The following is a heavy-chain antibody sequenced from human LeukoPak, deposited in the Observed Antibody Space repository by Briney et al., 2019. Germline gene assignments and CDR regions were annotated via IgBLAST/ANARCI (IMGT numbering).Heavy chain of an antibody. D-gene: IGHD6-19*01. V-gene: IGHV1-18*01. Sequence: GASVKVSCKASGYTFTSYGISWVRQAPGQGLEWMGWISAYNGNTNYAQKLQGRVTMTTDTSTSTAYMELSSLRSEDTAVYYCARAHKDSSGWAGCGYWGQGTLVTVSS. CDR1: GYTFTSYG. CDR2: ISAYNGNT. CDR3: ARAHKDSSGWAGCGY. J-gene: IGHJ4*02.